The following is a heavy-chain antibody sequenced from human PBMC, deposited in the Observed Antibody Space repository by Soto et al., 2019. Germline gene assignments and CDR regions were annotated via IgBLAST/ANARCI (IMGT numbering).Heavy chain of an antibody. CDR2: IYYSGST. Sequence: PSATLSLTCTVSGGSISICSRSWIRQPPGKGLEWIGYIYYSGSTNYNPSLKSRVTISVDTSKNQFSLKLSSVTAADTAVYYCARDGVYSGSYYSYWGQGTLVTVSS. CDR3: ARDGVYSGSYYSY. CDR1: GGSISICS. J-gene: IGHJ4*02. D-gene: IGHD1-26*01. V-gene: IGHV4-59*01.